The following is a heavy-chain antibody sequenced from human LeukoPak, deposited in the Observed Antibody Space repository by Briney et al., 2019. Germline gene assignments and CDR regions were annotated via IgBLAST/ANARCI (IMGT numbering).Heavy chain of an antibody. D-gene: IGHD3-22*01. Sequence: GGSLRLSCAASGFTFSSYWMNWARQAPGKGLEWVANIKQDGSEKYYVDSVKGRFTISRDNAKNSLYLQMSSLRAEDTAVYYCARATSAYYYPDAFDIWGQGTMVTVSS. CDR1: GFTFSSYW. J-gene: IGHJ3*02. CDR3: ARATSAYYYPDAFDI. CDR2: IKQDGSEK. V-gene: IGHV3-7*03.